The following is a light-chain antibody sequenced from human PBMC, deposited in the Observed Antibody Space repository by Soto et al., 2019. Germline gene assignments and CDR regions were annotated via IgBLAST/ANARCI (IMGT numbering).Light chain of an antibody. CDR3: QQSYNIPRT. J-gene: IGKJ1*01. CDR2: AAS. Sequence: IQMTHSPSSVSASIGDRITITCXASQGIATYLNWYQQRPGKAPKLLIYAASGLQSGVPSRFSGSGSGTDFTLTITSLQPEDFATYSCQQSYNIPRTFGQGTKVDIK. V-gene: IGKV1-39*01. CDR1: QGIATY.